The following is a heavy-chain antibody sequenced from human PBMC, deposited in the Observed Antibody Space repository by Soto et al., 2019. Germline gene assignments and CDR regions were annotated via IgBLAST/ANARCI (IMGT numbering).Heavy chain of an antibody. CDR3: ARESFSASPNFFDY. J-gene: IGHJ4*02. V-gene: IGHV3-11*04. CDR1: GFTFSDYY. D-gene: IGHD3-3*02. CDR2: ISLSGSTI. Sequence: GGSLRLSCAASGFTFSDYYMSWMRHAPGKCLEWVSYISLSGSTIYYADSVKGRFTISRDDAKNSLYLQMDSLRADDTAVYYCARESFSASPNFFDYWGQGTLVTVSS.